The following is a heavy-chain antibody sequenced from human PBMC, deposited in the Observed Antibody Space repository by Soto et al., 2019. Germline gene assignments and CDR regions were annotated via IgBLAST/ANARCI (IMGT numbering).Heavy chain of an antibody. V-gene: IGHV3-7*04. J-gene: IGHJ3*02. CDR2: IKQDGSEK. D-gene: IGHD3-22*01. CDR1: GFTFSNYW. CDR3: ARGDYYDTSGPFSDAFDI. Sequence: GGSLRLSCAASGFTFSNYWMSWVRQAPGKGLEWVANIKQDGSEKWYVDSVKGRFTISRDNAKKSLYLQMNSLRAEDTAVYFCARGDYYDTSGPFSDAFDIWGQGTLVTVSS.